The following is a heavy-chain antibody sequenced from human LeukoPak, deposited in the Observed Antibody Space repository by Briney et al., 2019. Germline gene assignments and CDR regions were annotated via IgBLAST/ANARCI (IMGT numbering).Heavy chain of an antibody. J-gene: IGHJ3*02. CDR2: IYYSGST. CDR3: AREYGGNRGDAFDI. CDR1: GGSISSYY. D-gene: IGHD4/OR15-4a*01. V-gene: IGHV4-59*12. Sequence: PSETLSLTCTVSGGSISSYYWSWVRQPPGKGLEWIGYIYYSGSTNYNPSLKSRVTISVDTSKNQFSLKLSSVTAADTAVYYCAREYGGNRGDAFDIWGQGTMVTVSS.